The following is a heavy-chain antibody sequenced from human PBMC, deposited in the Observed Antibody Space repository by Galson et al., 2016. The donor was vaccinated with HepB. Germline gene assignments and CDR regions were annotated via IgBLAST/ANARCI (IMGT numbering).Heavy chain of an antibody. CDR3: ARDRDGDSWSDFDH. J-gene: IGHJ4*02. CDR2: FNPNSGDT. V-gene: IGHV1-2*06. Sequence: SVKVSCKASGYSFSGYYIHWVRQAPGQGLEWMGRFNPNSGDTDFAQKFQGRVTMTRDTSIRTAFMELNRLRSADTAVYFCARDRDGDSWSDFDHWGQGTPVTVSS. CDR1: GYSFSGYY. D-gene: IGHD2-21*01.